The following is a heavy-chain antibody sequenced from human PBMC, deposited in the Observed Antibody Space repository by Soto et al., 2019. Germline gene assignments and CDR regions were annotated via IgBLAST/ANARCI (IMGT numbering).Heavy chain of an antibody. CDR2: IYYSGST. D-gene: IGHD6-19*01. CDR3: ARGGRGGYSSGHFDY. V-gene: IGHV4-59*01. J-gene: IGHJ4*02. CDR1: GGSISSYY. Sequence: QVQLQESGPGLVKPSETLSLTCTVSGGSISSYYWSWIRQPPGKGLEWIGYIYYSGSTNYNPSLKSRVTISVDTSKNQFSLKLSSVTAADTAVYYCARGGRGGYSSGHFDYWGQGTLVTVSS.